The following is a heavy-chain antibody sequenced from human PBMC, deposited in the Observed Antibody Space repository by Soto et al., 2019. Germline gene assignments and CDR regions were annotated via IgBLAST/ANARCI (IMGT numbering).Heavy chain of an antibody. J-gene: IGHJ6*02. CDR2: IYPDDSDT. D-gene: IGHD3-10*01. CDR3: ATTQSSATFKTYYYDMHV. V-gene: IGHV5-51*01. Sequence: EVPLVQSGAEVKEPGESLRISCKDSGHSFTNYWIVWVRQMPGKGLAWMGTIYPDDSDTRYSPSFQGQVTISADKSINTAYLQWSSLKASDTAIYYCATTQSSATFKTYYYDMHVWGQGTTVTVSS. CDR1: GHSFTNYW.